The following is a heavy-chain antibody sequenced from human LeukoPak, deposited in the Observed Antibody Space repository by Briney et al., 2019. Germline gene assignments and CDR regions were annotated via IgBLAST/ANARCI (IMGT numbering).Heavy chain of an antibody. V-gene: IGHV3-21*01. CDR3: AREGGGTTVSPWYYYYYMDV. CDR1: GFTFSSHS. D-gene: IGHD4-17*01. Sequence: PGGPLRLSCAASGFTFSSHSKNWVRQAPGKGLEWVSSISSSSCYIYYADSVKGRFTISRDNAKNSLYLQMNSLRAEDTAVYYCAREGGGTTVSPWYYYYYMDVWGKGTTVTVSS. CDR2: ISSSSCYI. J-gene: IGHJ6*03.